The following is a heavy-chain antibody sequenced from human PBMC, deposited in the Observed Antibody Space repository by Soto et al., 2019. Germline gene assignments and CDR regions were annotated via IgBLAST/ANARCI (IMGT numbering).Heavy chain of an antibody. CDR1: GFTFSSYA. Sequence: PGGSLRLSCAASGFTFSSYAMSWVRQAPGKGLEWVSAISGSGGSTYYADSVKGRFTISRDNSKNTLYLQMNSLRAEDTAVYYCAKDTGVVQMVFWFDPWGQGTRVTVAS. CDR2: ISGSGGST. V-gene: IGHV3-23*01. J-gene: IGHJ5*02. D-gene: IGHD6-13*01. CDR3: AKDTGVVQMVFWFDP.